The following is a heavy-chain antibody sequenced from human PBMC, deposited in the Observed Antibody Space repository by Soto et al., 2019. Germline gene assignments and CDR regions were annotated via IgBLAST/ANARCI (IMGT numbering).Heavy chain of an antibody. D-gene: IGHD5-18*01. V-gene: IGHV3-30*18. CDR2: ISYDGSNK. Sequence: QVQLVESGGGVVQPRRSLRLSCAASGFTFSSYGMHWVRQAPGKGLEWVAVISYDGSNKYYADSVKGRFTISRDNSKNTLYLQMNSLRAEDTAVYYCAKGTPRGYSYVGDYWGQGTLVTVSS. CDR3: AKGTPRGYSYVGDY. J-gene: IGHJ4*02. CDR1: GFTFSSYG.